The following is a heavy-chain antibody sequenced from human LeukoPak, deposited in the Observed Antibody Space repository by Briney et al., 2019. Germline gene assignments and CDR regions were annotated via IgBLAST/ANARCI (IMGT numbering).Heavy chain of an antibody. CDR1: GYTFTSYG. CDR3: ARAGETIFGAPNWFDP. CDR2: ISAYNGNT. Sequence: ASVNVSCKASGYTFTSYGISWVRQAPGQGLEWMGWISAYNGNTNYAQKLQGRVTMTTDTSTSTAYMEPRSLRSDDTAVYYCARAGETIFGAPNWFDPWGQGTLVTVSS. D-gene: IGHD3-3*01. J-gene: IGHJ5*02. V-gene: IGHV1-18*01.